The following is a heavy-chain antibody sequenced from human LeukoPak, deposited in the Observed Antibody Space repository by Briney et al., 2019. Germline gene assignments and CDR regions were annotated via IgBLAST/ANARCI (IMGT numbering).Heavy chain of an antibody. CDR1: GGTFSSYA. CDR2: IIPIFGIA. Sequence: SVKVSCRASGGTFSSYAISWVRQAPGQGLEWMGRIIPIFGIANYAQKFQGRVTITADKSTSTAYMELSSLRSEDTAVYYCAREHLECSSSSLGYYYYYGMDVWGQGTTVTVSS. V-gene: IGHV1-69*04. J-gene: IGHJ6*02. D-gene: IGHD6-6*01. CDR3: AREHLECSSSSLGYYYYYGMDV.